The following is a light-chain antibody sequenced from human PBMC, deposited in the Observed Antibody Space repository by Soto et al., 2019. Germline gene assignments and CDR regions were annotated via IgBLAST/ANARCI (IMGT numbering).Light chain of an antibody. J-gene: IGKJ2*01. Sequence: EKVMTQSPATLSVSPEERVTLSCRASQSVTSDLAWYQQKPGQAPRLLIYGASARATGIPARFSGSGSGTEFTLTISSLQSEDFGVYYCQQFNNWPFTFGQGTKLEI. CDR2: GAS. V-gene: IGKV3-15*01. CDR1: QSVTSD. CDR3: QQFNNWPFT.